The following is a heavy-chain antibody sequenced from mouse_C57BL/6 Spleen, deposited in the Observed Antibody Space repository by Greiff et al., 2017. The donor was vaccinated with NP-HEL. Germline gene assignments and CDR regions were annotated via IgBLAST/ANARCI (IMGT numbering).Heavy chain of an antibody. CDR2: INPSTGGT. CDR3: ARSGYYYGSSPPWYFDV. V-gene: IGHV1-42*01. Sequence: EVQLQQSGPELVKPGASVKISCKASGYSFTGYYMNWVKQSPEKSLEWIGEINPSTGGTTYNQKFKAKATLTVDKSSSTAYMQLKSLTSEDSAVYYCARSGYYYGSSPPWYFDVWGTGTTVTVSS. D-gene: IGHD1-1*01. CDR1: GYSFTGYY. J-gene: IGHJ1*03.